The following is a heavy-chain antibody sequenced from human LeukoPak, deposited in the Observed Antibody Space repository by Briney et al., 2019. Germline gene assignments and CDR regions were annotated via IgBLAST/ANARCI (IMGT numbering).Heavy chain of an antibody. Sequence: PSETLSLTCTVSGGSISSFYWTWIRQPPGKGLEWIGYIYYSGSTSYNPSLKSRVTISVDTSKKQFSLKLSSVTAADTAFYYCARYIVSYPHDAFDIWGQGTMVTVSS. V-gene: IGHV4-59*01. J-gene: IGHJ3*02. CDR1: GGSISSFY. D-gene: IGHD1-26*01. CDR3: ARYIVSYPHDAFDI. CDR2: IYYSGST.